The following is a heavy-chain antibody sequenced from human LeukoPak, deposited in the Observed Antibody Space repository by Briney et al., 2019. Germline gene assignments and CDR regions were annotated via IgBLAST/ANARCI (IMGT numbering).Heavy chain of an antibody. D-gene: IGHD3-10*01. J-gene: IGHJ4*02. V-gene: IGHV3-64D*06. Sequence: GGSLRLSCSASGFNFSSYAMHWVRQAPGKGLEYVSAISSNGGSTYYADSVKGRFTISRDNSKNTLYLQMSSLRAEDTAVYYCVKVQPSVSYDYWGQGTLVTVSS. CDR2: ISSNGGST. CDR3: VKVQPSVSYDY. CDR1: GFNFSSYA.